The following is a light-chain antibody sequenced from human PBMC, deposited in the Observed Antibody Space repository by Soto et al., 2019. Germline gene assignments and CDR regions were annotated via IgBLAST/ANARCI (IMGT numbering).Light chain of an antibody. CDR2: GNS. J-gene: IGLJ2*01. CDR1: SSNIGAGYD. V-gene: IGLV1-40*01. Sequence: QPVLTQPPSVSGAPGQRVTISCTGSSSNIGAGYDVHWYQQLPGTAPKLLIYGNSNRPSGVPDRFSGSKSGTSASLAITGLQAEDEADYYCQSYDSIDVVFGGGTKVTVL. CDR3: QSYDSIDVV.